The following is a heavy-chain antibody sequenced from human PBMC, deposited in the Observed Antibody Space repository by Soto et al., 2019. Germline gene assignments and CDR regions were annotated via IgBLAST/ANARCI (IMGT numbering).Heavy chain of an antibody. V-gene: IGHV2-5*02. Sequence: QITLKESGPTLVKPTQTLTLTCTFSGFSLSSSGVGVGWIRQPPGKALEWLTFIYWDDDKRYSPSLKSRLTITKDTSKKQVVLTLTDMGPVGTATYCGAGLVVGGVTWGFDSWGQGTLLTVSS. J-gene: IGHJ4*02. CDR1: GFSLSSSGVG. D-gene: IGHD3-16*01. CDR3: AGLVVGGVTWGFDS. CDR2: IYWDDDK.